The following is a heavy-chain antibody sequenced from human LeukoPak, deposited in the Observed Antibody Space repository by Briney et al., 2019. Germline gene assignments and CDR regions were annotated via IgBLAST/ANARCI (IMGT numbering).Heavy chain of an antibody. J-gene: IGHJ4*02. CDR1: GFTFSTYS. V-gene: IGHV3-30*03. D-gene: IGHD3-16*01. CDR2: ISADGRIQ. CDR3: ARVRSGLARRDY. Sequence: GGSLRLSCAVSGFTFSTYSIHWVRRAPGKGLEWVTVISADGRIQYYSDSVKGRFTISRDNSLNTLHLQMNNLRAGDTAVYYCARVRSGLARRDYWGQGTLVTVSS.